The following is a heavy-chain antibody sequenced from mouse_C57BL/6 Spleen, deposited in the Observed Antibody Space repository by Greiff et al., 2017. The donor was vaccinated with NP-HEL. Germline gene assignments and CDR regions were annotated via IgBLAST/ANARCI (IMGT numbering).Heavy chain of an antibody. CDR1: GYTFTSYW. CDR2: INPSNGGT. V-gene: IGHV1-53*01. J-gene: IGHJ2*01. Sequence: QVQLQQPGTELVKPGASVKLSCKASGYTFTSYWMHWVKQRPGQGLEWIGNINPSNGGTNYNEKFKSKATLTVDTSASTAYMQLSSLTSEDSAVYYCATNGYSYYFDYWGQGTTLTVSS. D-gene: IGHD2-3*01. CDR3: ATNGYSYYFDY.